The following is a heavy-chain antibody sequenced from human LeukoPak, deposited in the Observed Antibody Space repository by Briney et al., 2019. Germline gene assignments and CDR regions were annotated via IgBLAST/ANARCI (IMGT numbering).Heavy chain of an antibody. CDR2: ISGSGGST. CDR1: GFTFSSYA. Sequence: GGSLRLSCAASGFTFSSYAMSWVRQAPGKGLEWVSAISGSGGSTYYADSVKGRFTISRDNSKNTLYLRMNSLRAEDTAVYYCARDYFDWLSTFRLDYWGQGTLVTVSS. V-gene: IGHV3-23*01. J-gene: IGHJ4*02. D-gene: IGHD3-9*01. CDR3: ARDYFDWLSTFRLDY.